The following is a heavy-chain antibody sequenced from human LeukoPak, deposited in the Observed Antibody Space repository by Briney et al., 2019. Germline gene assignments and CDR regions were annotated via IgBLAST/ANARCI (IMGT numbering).Heavy chain of an antibody. V-gene: IGHV1-69*05. J-gene: IGHJ5*02. CDR1: GGSFGDFA. Sequence: ASVKVSCKASGGSFGDFAIIWVRQAPGHGLEWMGRSVPMSDTKDYAQKFQGRVTFTTDESTTTAHMELSNLSPEDTAAYYCAATSIIFNWFDPWGQGILVTVSS. CDR2: SVPMSDTK. D-gene: IGHD1-14*01. CDR3: AATSIIFNWFDP.